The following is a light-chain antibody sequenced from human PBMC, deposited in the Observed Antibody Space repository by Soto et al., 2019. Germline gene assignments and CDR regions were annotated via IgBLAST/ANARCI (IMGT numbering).Light chain of an antibody. CDR1: QSVSSSC. J-gene: IGKJ5*01. Sequence: DIVLTQSPATLSSSPGERATISCRASQSVSSSCLACYQQKPGQAPRLLIYGASSRATGIPDRFSGSGSGTDFTLTISRLEPEDFAVYYCQQYGSSPSATFGQGTRLEIK. CDR3: QQYGSSPSAT. V-gene: IGKV3-20*01. CDR2: GAS.